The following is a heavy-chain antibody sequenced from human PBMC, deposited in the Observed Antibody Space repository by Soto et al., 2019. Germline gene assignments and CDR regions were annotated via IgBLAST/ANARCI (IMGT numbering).Heavy chain of an antibody. Sequence: KPSETLSLTCTVSGGSISSSSYYWGWIRQPPGKGLEWIGSIYYSGSTYYNPSLKSRVTISVDTSKNQFSLKLSSVTAADTAVYYCARDYVGYYDILTGYYSWWFDPWGQGTLVTVSS. CDR2: IYYSGST. D-gene: IGHD3-9*01. V-gene: IGHV4-39*07. J-gene: IGHJ5*02. CDR3: ARDYVGYYDILTGYYSWWFDP. CDR1: GGSISSSSYY.